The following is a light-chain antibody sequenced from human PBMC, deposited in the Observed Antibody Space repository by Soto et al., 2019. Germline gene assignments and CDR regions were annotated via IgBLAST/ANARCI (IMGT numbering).Light chain of an antibody. J-gene: IGKJ1*01. CDR3: QQSYSSPPT. CDR1: QSISNH. CDR2: AAS. V-gene: IGKV1-39*01. Sequence: DIQMTPSPSSLSASVGDRFTITCRASQSISNHLNWYQQKPGKAPKLLIFAASSLQSGVPSRFSGSRSGPDFTLTISSLQPEDFATYYCQQSYSSPPTFGQRTKVDI.